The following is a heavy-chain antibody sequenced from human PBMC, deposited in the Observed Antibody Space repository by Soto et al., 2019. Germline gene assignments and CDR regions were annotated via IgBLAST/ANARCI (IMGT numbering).Heavy chain of an antibody. V-gene: IGHV3-21*01. D-gene: IGHD6-13*01. J-gene: IGHJ4*02. CDR2: ISSSSSYI. CDR1: GFTFSSYS. CDR3: ARVIAAAGSPLSY. Sequence: EVQLVESGGGLVKPGGSLRLSCAASGFTFSSYSMNWVRQAPGKGLEWVSSISSSSSYIYYADSVKGRFTISRDNAPNSLYLQMNSLRAEDTAVYYCARVIAAAGSPLSYWGQGTLVTVSS.